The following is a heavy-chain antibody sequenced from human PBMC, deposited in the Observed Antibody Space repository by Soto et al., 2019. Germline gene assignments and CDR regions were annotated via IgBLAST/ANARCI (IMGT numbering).Heavy chain of an antibody. CDR3: ARTTAVPNTLRSRYYFDY. Sequence: SETLSLTCSVSGASVSDKTFYWSWLRQSPGKGLEWIGYICYSGTTNYNPSLKGRFTISVDTSKNQFSLRLNSVTAADTALYYCARTTAVPNTLRSRYYFDYRGQGMLVAASS. J-gene: IGHJ4*02. D-gene: IGHD4-17*01. V-gene: IGHV4-61*01. CDR2: ICYSGTT. CDR1: GASVSDKTFY.